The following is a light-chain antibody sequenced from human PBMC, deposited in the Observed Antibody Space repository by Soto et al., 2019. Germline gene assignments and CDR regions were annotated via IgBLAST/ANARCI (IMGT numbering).Light chain of an antibody. Sequence: QSVLTQPASVSGSPGQSITISCSGTTSDVGTFGLVSWFQQHPGKAPKLMIYEGSKRPAGVSKRFSGSKSGDTASLIISGLQAEDEADYYCSSYAGSTTFYVFGTGTKVTVL. CDR2: EGS. CDR3: SSYAGSTTFYV. V-gene: IGLV2-23*01. J-gene: IGLJ1*01. CDR1: TSDVGTFGL.